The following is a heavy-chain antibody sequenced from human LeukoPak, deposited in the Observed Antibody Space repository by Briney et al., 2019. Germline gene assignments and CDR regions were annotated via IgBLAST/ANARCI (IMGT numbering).Heavy chain of an antibody. Sequence: SETLSLTCTVSGGSISSYYLSWIRQPPGKGLEWIGYIYYSGSTNYNPSLKSRVTISVDTSKNQFSLKLSSVTAADTAVYYCARGDGDYSIWYFDLWGRGTLVTVSS. J-gene: IGHJ2*01. CDR3: ARGDGDYSIWYFDL. CDR2: IYYSGST. D-gene: IGHD4-17*01. V-gene: IGHV4-59*01. CDR1: GGSISSYY.